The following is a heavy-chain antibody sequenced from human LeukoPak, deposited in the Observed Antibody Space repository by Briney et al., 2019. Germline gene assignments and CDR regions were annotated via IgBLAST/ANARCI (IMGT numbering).Heavy chain of an antibody. Sequence: GGSLRLSCAASGFTFSSYDMHWVRQATGKGLEWVSAIGTAGDTYYPGSVKGRFTISRENAKNSLYLQMNSLRAGDTAVYYCARPLYYVWGSYFYDYWGQGTLVTVSS. CDR1: GFTFSSYD. V-gene: IGHV3-13*01. D-gene: IGHD3-10*01. J-gene: IGHJ4*02. CDR2: IGTAGDT. CDR3: ARPLYYVWGSYFYDY.